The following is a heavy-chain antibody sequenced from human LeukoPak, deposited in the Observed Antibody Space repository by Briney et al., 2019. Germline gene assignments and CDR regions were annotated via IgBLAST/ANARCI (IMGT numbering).Heavy chain of an antibody. CDR2: IYYSGST. V-gene: IGHV4-59*08. CDR1: GGSISSYY. Sequence: SETLSLTCTVSGGSISSYYWSWIRQPPGKGLEWIGYIYYSGSTNYNPSLKSRVTISVDTSKNQFSLKLSSVTAADTAVYYCARHSDDFWSGLYYFDYWGQGTLVTVSS. D-gene: IGHD3-3*01. CDR3: ARHSDDFWSGLYYFDY. J-gene: IGHJ4*02.